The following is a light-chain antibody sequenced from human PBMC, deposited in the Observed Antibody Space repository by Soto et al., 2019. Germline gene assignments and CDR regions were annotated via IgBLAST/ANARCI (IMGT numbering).Light chain of an antibody. Sequence: EIVMTQSPATLSVSPGERATLFCRASQSISSNLAWYQHKPGQAPRLLIFGASTRATGIPARFSGSGSGTDFTLTITSLQSEDFAVYYCQQYNYYVTFGQGTRLENK. CDR1: QSISSN. CDR3: QQYNYYVT. CDR2: GAS. J-gene: IGKJ5*01. V-gene: IGKV3-15*01.